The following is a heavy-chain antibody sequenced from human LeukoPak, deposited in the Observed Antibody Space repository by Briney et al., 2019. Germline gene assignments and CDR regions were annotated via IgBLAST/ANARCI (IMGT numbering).Heavy chain of an antibody. V-gene: IGHV3-7*01. CDR2: MKGSEE. D-gene: IGHD2-15*01. CDR1: RLHFISYW. J-gene: IGHJ5*02. CDR3: TRWARYCSEGSCYTWCDP. Sequence: QRGGDLSLSCAGSRLHFISYWMSWVRPAPGKGLEGVAKMKGSEEYYVDSVQGRFNLSRDNAKNSVYLQMNSLQVDDTAVYYCTRWARYCSEGSCYTWCDPWGQGALVTVSS.